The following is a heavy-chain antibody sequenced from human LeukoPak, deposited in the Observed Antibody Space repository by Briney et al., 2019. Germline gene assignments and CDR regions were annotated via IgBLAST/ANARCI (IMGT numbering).Heavy chain of an antibody. V-gene: IGHV4-39*01. D-gene: IGHD2-15*01. CDR3: ARLNRQCSGGSCHSGWFDP. CDR2: IYYSGTT. J-gene: IGHJ5*02. Sequence: SESLSLTCAVSGDSISSTSYYWAWIRPPPGRELEWVETIYYSGTTYYNPSLKSRPTISVGTSKNQYSLKLSSVTAADTDLYYCARLNRQCSGGSCHSGWFDPWGQGTLVSVSS. CDR1: GDSISSTSYY.